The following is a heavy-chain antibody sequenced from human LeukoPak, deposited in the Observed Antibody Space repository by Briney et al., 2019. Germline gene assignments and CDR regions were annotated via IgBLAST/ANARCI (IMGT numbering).Heavy chain of an antibody. CDR3: VREGWQWLVHAFDI. Sequence: SETLSLTCSVSGYSISSGYYWGWIRQPPGKGLEWIGSIYHSGSTYYNPSLKSRVTISVDTSKNQFSLKLSSVTAADTAVYYCVREGWQWLVHAFDIWGQGTMVTGSS. V-gene: IGHV4-38-2*02. CDR1: GYSISSGYY. J-gene: IGHJ3*02. D-gene: IGHD6-19*01. CDR2: IYHSGST.